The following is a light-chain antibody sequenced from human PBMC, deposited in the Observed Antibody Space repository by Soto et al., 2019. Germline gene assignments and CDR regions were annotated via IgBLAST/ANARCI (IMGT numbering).Light chain of an antibody. CDR3: SSYAGINNLI. CDR1: SSDVGGYKY. J-gene: IGLJ2*01. Sequence: QSALTQPPSASGSPGQSVTISCTGTSSDVGGYKYVSWYQHHPGKAPKLMIYEVTKRPSGVPDRFSGSQSGNTASLTVSGLRAEDEGDYYCSSYAGINNLIFGGGTKLTVL. CDR2: EVT. V-gene: IGLV2-8*01.